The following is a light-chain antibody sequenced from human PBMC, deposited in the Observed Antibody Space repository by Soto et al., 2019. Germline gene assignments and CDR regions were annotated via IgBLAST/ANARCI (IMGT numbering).Light chain of an antibody. V-gene: IGKV1-39*01. CDR1: QSISTY. J-gene: IGKJ1*01. Sequence: DIQMTQSPSSLSASVGDRVTITCRASQSISTYLNWYQQKPGKAPNLLIYTTSNLESGVPSRFSGSGSGTDFTLTINSLQPEDFDTYFCQPSYSRPRTFGQGTKVDIK. CDR2: TTS. CDR3: QPSYSRPRT.